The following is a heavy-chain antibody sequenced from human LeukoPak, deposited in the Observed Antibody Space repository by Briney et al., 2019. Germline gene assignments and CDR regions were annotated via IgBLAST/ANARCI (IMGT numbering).Heavy chain of an antibody. CDR1: GGTFSSYA. CDR2: IIPIFGIA. CDR3: ASLTRPRGYFYGMDV. Sequence: SVKVSCKASGGTFSSYAISWVRQAPGQGLDWMGRIIPIFGIANYAQKFQGRVTITADKSTSTAYMELSSLRSEDTAVYYCASLTRPRGYFYGMDVWGQGTTVTVSS. J-gene: IGHJ6*02. V-gene: IGHV1-69*04.